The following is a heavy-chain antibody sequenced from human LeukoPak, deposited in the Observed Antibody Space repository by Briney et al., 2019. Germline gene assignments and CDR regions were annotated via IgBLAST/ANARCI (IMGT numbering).Heavy chain of an antibody. CDR2: IYHSGRT. CDR3: ASSDGQPPRFDSSYDVFDY. CDR1: GGSISSSNW. V-gene: IGHV4-4*02. D-gene: IGHD3-3*01. J-gene: IGHJ4*02. Sequence: SETLSLTCAVSGGSISSSNWWSWVRQPPGKGLEWIGEIYHSGRTNYNPSLKSRVTISLDKSKNQFSLNLSSVTAADTALYYCASSDGQPPRFDSSYDVFDYWGQGTLVTVSS.